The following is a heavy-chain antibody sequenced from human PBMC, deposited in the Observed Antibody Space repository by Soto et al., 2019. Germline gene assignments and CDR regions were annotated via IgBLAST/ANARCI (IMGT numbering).Heavy chain of an antibody. J-gene: IGHJ3*02. V-gene: IGHV3-30*18. CDR1: GFTFSSYV. CDR2: ISYDGSNK. D-gene: IGHD3-9*01. Sequence: PGGSLILSCAASGFTFSSYVMHWVRQAPGKGLEWVAVISYDGSNKYYADSVKGRFTISRDNSKNTLYLQMNSLRAEDTAVYYCAKALAGGYFDWLPTSTWGAFDIWGQGTMVTVSS. CDR3: AKALAGGYFDWLPTSTWGAFDI.